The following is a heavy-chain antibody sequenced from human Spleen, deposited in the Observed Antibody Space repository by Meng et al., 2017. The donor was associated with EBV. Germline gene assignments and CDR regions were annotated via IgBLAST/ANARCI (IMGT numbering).Heavy chain of an antibody. V-gene: IGHV4-34*01. Sequence: QVHLQQWGAGLLKPSETLSLTCGVSGGSFSDFYWTWIRQPPGKGLECIGEINHSGSTIYSASLKSRITMSVDTSKNQVSLKLNSVTAADTAVYYCASQGDEEGPVRYWGQGTLVTVS. CDR2: INHSGST. CDR3: ASQGDEEGPVRY. J-gene: IGHJ4*02. CDR1: GGSFSDFY.